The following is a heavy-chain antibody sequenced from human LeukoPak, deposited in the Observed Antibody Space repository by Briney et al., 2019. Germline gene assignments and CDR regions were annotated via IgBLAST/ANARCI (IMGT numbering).Heavy chain of an antibody. CDR2: IKQDGGEK. D-gene: IGHD2-15*01. CDR1: GFDFSSYG. V-gene: IGHV3-7*01. Sequence: GGSLRLSCAASGFDFSSYGMHWVRQAPGKGLEWVANIKQDGGEKLYVDSVKGRFTISRDNAKNSLYLQMNSLRAEDTAVYYCARYCSGGSCYDHFDYWGQGTLVTVSS. CDR3: ARYCSGGSCYDHFDY. J-gene: IGHJ4*02.